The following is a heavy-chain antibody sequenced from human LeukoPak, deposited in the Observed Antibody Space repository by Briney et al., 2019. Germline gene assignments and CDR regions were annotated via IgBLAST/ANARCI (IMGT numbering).Heavy chain of an antibody. V-gene: IGHV4-34*01. CDR1: GGSFSGYY. CDR2: INHSGST. J-gene: IGHJ5*02. D-gene: IGHD2-2*01. CDR3: ARSHCSSTSCYPFDP. Sequence: PSETLSLTCAVYGGSFSGYYWSWIRQPPGKELEWIGEINHSGSTNYNPSLKSRVTISVDTSKNQFSLELSSVTAADTAVYYCARSHCSSTSCYPFDPWGQGTLVTVSS.